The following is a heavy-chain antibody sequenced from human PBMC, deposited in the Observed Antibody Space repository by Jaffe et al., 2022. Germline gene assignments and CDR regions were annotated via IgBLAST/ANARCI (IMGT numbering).Heavy chain of an antibody. J-gene: IGHJ4*02. CDR1: GYTFTSYD. CDR2: MNPNSGNT. D-gene: IGHD2-15*01. V-gene: IGHV1-8*01. CDR3: ARWSANVVVAAPSSGDY. Sequence: QVQLVQSGAEVKKPGASVKVSCKASGYTFTSYDINWVRQATGQGLEWMGWMNPNSGNTGYAQKFQGRVTMTRNTSISTAYMELSSLRSEDTAVYYCARWSANVVVAAPSSGDYWGQGTLVTVSS.